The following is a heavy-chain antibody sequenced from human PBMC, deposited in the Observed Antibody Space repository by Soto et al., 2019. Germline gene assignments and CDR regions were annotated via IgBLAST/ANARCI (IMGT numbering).Heavy chain of an antibody. V-gene: IGHV3-7*01. J-gene: IGHJ3*02. Sequence: VGSLRLSCAASGFTFSRYWMNWVRQAPGKGLEWVANIKQDGTEKNYVDSVKGRFTISRDNARNPLYLQMDSLRAEDTAVYFCARGDTPMITGMDSFDIWGQGTMVTVSS. D-gene: IGHD5-18*01. CDR2: IKQDGTEK. CDR3: ARGDTPMITGMDSFDI. CDR1: GFTFSRYW.